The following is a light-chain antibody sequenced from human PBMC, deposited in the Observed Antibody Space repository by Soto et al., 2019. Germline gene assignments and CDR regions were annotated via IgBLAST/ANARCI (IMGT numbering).Light chain of an antibody. CDR3: QQYNNYWT. J-gene: IGKJ1*01. CDR1: QSINSR. V-gene: IGKV1-5*03. Sequence: DIQMTQSPSTLSASVGDRGTITCRASQSINSRLAWYQQKPGKAPKLLIYKASSLESGVPSRFSGSGSGTEFTLTISSLQTDDFATYYCQQYNNYWTFGQGTKVEIK. CDR2: KAS.